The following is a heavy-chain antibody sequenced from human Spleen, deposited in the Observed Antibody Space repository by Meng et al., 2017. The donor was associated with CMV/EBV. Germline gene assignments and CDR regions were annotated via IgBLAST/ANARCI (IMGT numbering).Heavy chain of an antibody. Sequence: GESLKISCAASGFSLSSYWMSWVRQAPGKGLEWVSVIYSGGSTYYADSVKGRFTISRDNSKNTLYLQMNSLRAEDTAVYYCAMDYDFWSGYSYYYYGMDVWGQGTTVTVSS. V-gene: IGHV3-66*02. CDR2: IYSGGST. J-gene: IGHJ6*02. CDR1: GFSLSSYW. D-gene: IGHD3-3*01. CDR3: AMDYDFWSGYSYYYYGMDV.